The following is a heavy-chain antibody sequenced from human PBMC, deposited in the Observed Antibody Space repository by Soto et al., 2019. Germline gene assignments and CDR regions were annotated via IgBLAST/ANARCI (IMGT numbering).Heavy chain of an antibody. CDR3: ARLMVYAIRYYYYGMDV. J-gene: IGHJ6*02. CDR2: MNPNSGNT. V-gene: IGHV1-8*01. Sequence: ASVKVSCKASGYTFTSYDINWVRQATGQGLEWMGWMNPNSGNTGYAQKFQGRVTMTRNTSISTAYMELSSLRSEDTAVYYCARLMVYAIRYYYYGMDVWGQGTTVTVS. D-gene: IGHD2-8*01. CDR1: GYTFTSYD.